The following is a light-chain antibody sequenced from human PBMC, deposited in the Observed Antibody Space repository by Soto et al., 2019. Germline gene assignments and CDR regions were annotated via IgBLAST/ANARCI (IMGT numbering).Light chain of an antibody. CDR3: QQYNSYPWT. J-gene: IGKJ1*01. Sequence: DIQMTQSPSTLSASVGDRVTITCRASQSISSWLAWYQQKSGKAPKLLIYKASGLESGVPSRFSGSGSGTEFTLTISSLQPDDFATSYCQQYNSYPWTFGQGTKVEIK. CDR2: KAS. CDR1: QSISSW. V-gene: IGKV1-5*03.